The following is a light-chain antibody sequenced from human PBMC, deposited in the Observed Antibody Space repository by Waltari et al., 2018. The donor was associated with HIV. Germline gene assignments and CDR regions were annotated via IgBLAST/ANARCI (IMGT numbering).Light chain of an antibody. Sequence: EVVLTQSPGTLSLSPGERATLSCRASQSLISDYLAWYQQKPGQAPSLRVYTASTRAAGVPDRFEGGGFGTEFTLTITRLEPEDSAVYYCQHSFGTFGQGTKVEI. CDR1: QSLISDY. CDR2: TAS. V-gene: IGKV3-20*01. J-gene: IGKJ1*01. CDR3: QHSFGT.